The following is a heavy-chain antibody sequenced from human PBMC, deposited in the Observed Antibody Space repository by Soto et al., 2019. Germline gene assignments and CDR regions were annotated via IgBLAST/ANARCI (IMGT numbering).Heavy chain of an antibody. CDR3: ARHGSYEQVGLSVDP. CDR1: GDSMRRSDHY. Sequence: QLQLRESGPGLVRPSETLSLTCLLSGDSMRRSDHYWAWIRQFPGKGLEWIGSVYYSGTAYYNPSRQVTIARSIDTSKNQFSLEWPSVTAADTASYSCARHGSYEQVGLSVDPWGRGIPVSVSS. CDR2: VYYSGTA. V-gene: IGHV4-39*01. D-gene: IGHD1-26*01. J-gene: IGHJ5*02.